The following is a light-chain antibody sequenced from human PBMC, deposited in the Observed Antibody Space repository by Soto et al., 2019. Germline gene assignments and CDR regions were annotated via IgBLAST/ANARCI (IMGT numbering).Light chain of an antibody. CDR2: ANN. CDR1: SSNIGAGYD. Sequence: QSVLTQPPSVSGAPGQRVTISCSGSSSNIGAGYDVHWYQQLPGTAPKLLISANNIRPSGVPDRFSGSKSGTSASLAITGLQAEDEADHYCQSYDSSLSGSGVFGGGTKVTVL. CDR3: QSYDSSLSGSGV. J-gene: IGLJ3*02. V-gene: IGLV1-40*01.